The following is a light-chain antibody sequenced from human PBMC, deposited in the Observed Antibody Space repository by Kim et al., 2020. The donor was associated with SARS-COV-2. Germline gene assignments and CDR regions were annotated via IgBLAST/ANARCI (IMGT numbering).Light chain of an antibody. Sequence: SGGERAPPSCTARTGTGNSLAWYQQKPGQTPRLLIHDASNGATGVPDRFSGSGSGTDFTLTISSLEPEDFAVYFCQQRSSSPLTFGRGTRLEIK. CDR2: DAS. CDR3: QQRSSSPLT. CDR1: TGTGNS. J-gene: IGKJ5*01. V-gene: IGKV3-11*01.